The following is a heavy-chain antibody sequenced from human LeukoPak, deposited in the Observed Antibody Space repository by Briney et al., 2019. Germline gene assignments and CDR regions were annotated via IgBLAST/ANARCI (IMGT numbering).Heavy chain of an antibody. V-gene: IGHV3-21*01. J-gene: IGHJ4*02. CDR1: GFTFSRYS. Sequence: PGGSLRLSCAASGFTFSRYSMNWVRQAPGTGLEWVSSISSSSSYRYYADSVKGRFTISRNNAKNSLHLQMNSLRAEDTAVYYCMSYAGRSDDYWGQGTLVTVSS. D-gene: IGHD3-16*01. CDR2: ISSSSSYR. CDR3: MSYAGRSDDY.